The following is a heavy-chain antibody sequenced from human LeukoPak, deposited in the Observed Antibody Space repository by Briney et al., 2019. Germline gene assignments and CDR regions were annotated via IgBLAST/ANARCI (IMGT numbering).Heavy chain of an antibody. CDR2: IYYSGST. J-gene: IGHJ4*02. D-gene: IGHD1-26*01. CDR3: ARERIVGATGAFDY. CDR1: GGSISSSSYY. V-gene: IGHV4-39*07. Sequence: SETLSLTCTVSGGSISSSSYYWGWIRQPPGKGLEWIGSIYYSGSTYYNPSLKSRVTISVDTSKNQFSLKLSSVTAADTAVYYCARERIVGATGAFDYWGQGTLVTVSS.